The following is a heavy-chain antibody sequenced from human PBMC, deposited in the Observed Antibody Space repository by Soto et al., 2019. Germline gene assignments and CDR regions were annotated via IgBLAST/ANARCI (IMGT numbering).Heavy chain of an antibody. CDR1: GGTFSSYA. CDR2: IIPIFGTA. D-gene: IGHD6-6*01. V-gene: IGHV1-69*01. Sequence: VQLVESGAEVKKPGSSVKVSCKASGGTFSSYAISWVRQAPGQGLEWMGGIIPIFGTANYAQKFQGRVTITADESTSTAYMELSSLRSEDTAVYYCATGTGSSSSGLLLTYYYYGMDVWGQGTTVTVSS. J-gene: IGHJ6*02. CDR3: ATGTGSSSSGLLLTYYYYGMDV.